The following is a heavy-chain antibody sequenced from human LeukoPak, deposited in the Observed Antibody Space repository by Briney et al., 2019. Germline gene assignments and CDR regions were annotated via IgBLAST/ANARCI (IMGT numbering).Heavy chain of an antibody. D-gene: IGHD3-22*01. CDR3: ARSLVIVVVITHPLGD. CDR2: IIPIFGTA. Sequence: SVKVSCKASGGTFSSYAISWVRQAPGQGPEWMGGIIPIFGTANYAQKFQGRVTITADESTSTAYMELSSLRSEDTAVYYCARSLVIVVVITHPLGDWGQGTLVTVSS. CDR1: GGTFSSYA. V-gene: IGHV1-69*13. J-gene: IGHJ4*02.